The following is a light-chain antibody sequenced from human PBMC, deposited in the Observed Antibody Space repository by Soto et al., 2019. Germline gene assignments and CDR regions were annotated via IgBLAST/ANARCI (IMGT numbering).Light chain of an antibody. CDR3: QQYGTSFAT. V-gene: IGKV3-20*01. J-gene: IGKJ1*01. CDR1: QRVSNK. CDR2: DAS. Sequence: EIVLTQSPGTLSLSPGERATLSCRASQRVSNKLAWYRQTPGQAPRLLIYDASTRATDTPARFSGSGAGTDFTLTISRVEAADFALYYCQQYGTSFATFGQGTQVE.